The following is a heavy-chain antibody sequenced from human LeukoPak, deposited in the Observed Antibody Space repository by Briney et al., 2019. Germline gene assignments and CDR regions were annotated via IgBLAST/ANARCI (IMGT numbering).Heavy chain of an antibody. CDR2: ISGSGGST. Sequence: AGGSLRLSCAASGFTFSSYAMSWVRQAPGKGLEWLSVISGSGGSTNYADSAKGRFTISRDNSKNTLYLQMNSLRAEDTAVYYCAKTRSNNWYGGLDYWGQGSLGTASS. D-gene: IGHD6-13*01. CDR3: AKTRSNNWYGGLDY. V-gene: IGHV3-23*01. J-gene: IGHJ4*02. CDR1: GFTFSSYA.